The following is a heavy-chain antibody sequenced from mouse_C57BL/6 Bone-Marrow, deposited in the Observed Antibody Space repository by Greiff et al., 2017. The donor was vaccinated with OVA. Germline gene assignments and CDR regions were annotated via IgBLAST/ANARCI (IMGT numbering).Heavy chain of an antibody. Sequence: VQLQQSGAELARPGASVKLSCKASGYTFTSYGISWVKQRTGQGLEWIGEIYPRSGNTYYNEKFKGKATLTADKSSSTAYMELRSLTSEDSAVYFCARWGQLRLPDYFDYWGQGTTLTVSA. D-gene: IGHD3-2*02. V-gene: IGHV1-81*01. CDR3: ARWGQLRLPDYFDY. CDR2: IYPRSGNT. CDR1: GYTFTSYG. J-gene: IGHJ2*01.